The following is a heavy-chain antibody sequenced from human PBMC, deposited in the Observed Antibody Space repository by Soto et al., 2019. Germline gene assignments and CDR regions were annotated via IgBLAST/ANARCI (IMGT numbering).Heavy chain of an antibody. CDR3: ATSYGSGYRAFDF. Sequence: QVQLVQSGAEVKRPGSSVKVSCKASGDTFNFYSINWVRQAPGLGLEWMGRVNPILSMSNYAQRFQGRVTMTADKSMRKAYMEMSGLRSEDTAIYYCATSYGSGYRAFDFWGQGALVTVSS. J-gene: IGHJ4*02. D-gene: IGHD3-10*01. CDR2: VNPILSMS. CDR1: GDTFNFYS. V-gene: IGHV1-69*04.